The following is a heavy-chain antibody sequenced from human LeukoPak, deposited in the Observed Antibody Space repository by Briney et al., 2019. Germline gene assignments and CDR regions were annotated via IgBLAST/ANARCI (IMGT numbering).Heavy chain of an antibody. D-gene: IGHD4-17*01. V-gene: IGHV3-74*01. J-gene: IGHJ3*02. Sequence: GGSLRLSCAASGFTFSSYWMHWVRQATGKGLVWVSRINSDGSSTSYADSVKGRFTISRDNSKNTLYLQMNSLRAEDTAVYYCAKVAYGDYLDAFDIWGQGTMVTVSS. CDR2: INSDGSST. CDR1: GFTFSSYW. CDR3: AKVAYGDYLDAFDI.